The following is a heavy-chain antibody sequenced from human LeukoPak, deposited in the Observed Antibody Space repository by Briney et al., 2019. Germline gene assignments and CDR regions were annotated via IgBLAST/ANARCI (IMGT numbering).Heavy chain of an antibody. V-gene: IGHV3-23*01. J-gene: IGHJ4*02. CDR3: AGYYYGAGSYPPL. CDR1: GFTFSTYA. D-gene: IGHD3-10*01. Sequence: GGSLRLSCAASGFTFSTYAMTWVRQAPGKGLEWVSTFSGHTVATYYADSVKGRFTISRDNSKNTLHLQMNSLRAEDTAIYYCAGYYYGAGSYPPLWGQGTLVTVSS. CDR2: FSGHTVAT.